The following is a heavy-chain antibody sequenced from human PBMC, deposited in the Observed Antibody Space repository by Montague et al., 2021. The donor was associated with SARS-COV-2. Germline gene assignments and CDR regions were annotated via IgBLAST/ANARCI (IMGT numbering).Heavy chain of an antibody. CDR2: IYYSGST. D-gene: IGHD1-26*01. CDR3: ARQFSREKWVDY. Sequence: SETRSLTCTVSGGFISSSSYYWGWFHQPPGKGLEWIGSIYYSGSTYCNPSLKCRVTISVDTSKNQFSLKLSSVTAADTAVYYCARQFSREKWVDYWGQGTLVTVSS. CDR1: GGFISSSSYY. V-gene: IGHV4-39*01. J-gene: IGHJ4*02.